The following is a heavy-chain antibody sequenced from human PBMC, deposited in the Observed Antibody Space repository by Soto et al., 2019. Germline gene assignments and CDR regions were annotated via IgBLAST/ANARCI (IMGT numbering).Heavy chain of an antibody. CDR2: IYYSGST. Sequence: SETLSLTCTVSGASISSRSHYWGWIRQPPGKGLEWIGYIYYSGSTYYNPSLKSRVTISVDTSKNQFSLKLNSVTAADTAVYYCARDLWGYCGTDCYPLDVWGQGTTVTVSS. CDR1: GASISSRSHY. CDR3: ARDLWGYCGTDCYPLDV. J-gene: IGHJ6*02. V-gene: IGHV4-31*03. D-gene: IGHD2-21*02.